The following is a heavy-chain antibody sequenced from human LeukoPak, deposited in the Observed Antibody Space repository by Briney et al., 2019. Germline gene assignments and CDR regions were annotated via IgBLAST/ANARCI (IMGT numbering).Heavy chain of an antibody. Sequence: ASVKVSCKASGYSFTGYYMHWVRQAPGQGLDWMGMIIPSGGTTIYAQKFQGRITMTRDTSTTTVHMELSSLRSEDTAVYYCARWDYHDRSANDYWGQGTQVTVSS. CDR2: IIPSGGTT. D-gene: IGHD3-22*01. V-gene: IGHV1-46*01. J-gene: IGHJ4*02. CDR1: GYSFTGYY. CDR3: ARWDYHDRSANDY.